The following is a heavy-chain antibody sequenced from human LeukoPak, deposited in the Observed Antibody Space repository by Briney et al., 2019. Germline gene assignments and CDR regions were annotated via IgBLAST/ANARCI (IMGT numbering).Heavy chain of an antibody. V-gene: IGHV4-61*02. CDR3: ARIRGYSSSWYWFDP. CDR1: GGSISSGSYY. CDR2: IYTSGST. Sequence: SETLSLTCTVSGGSISSGSYYWSWIRQPAGKGLEWIGRIYTSGSTNYNPSLKSRVTISVDTSKNQFSLKLSSVTAADTAVYYCARIRGYSSSWYWFDPWGQGTLVTVSS. D-gene: IGHD6-13*01. J-gene: IGHJ5*02.